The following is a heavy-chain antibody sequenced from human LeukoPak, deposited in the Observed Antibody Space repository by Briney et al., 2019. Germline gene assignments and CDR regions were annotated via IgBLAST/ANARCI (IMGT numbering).Heavy chain of an antibody. CDR2: INPNSGGT. CDR1: GYTFNGYY. J-gene: IGHJ1*01. V-gene: IGHV1-2*02. Sequence: ASVKVSCKASGYTFNGYYIHWVRQAPGQGLEWMGWINPNSGGTNYAQKFQGRVTMTRDTSITTAYMELSGLGFDDTAEYYCARRGAVPIECLEYWGQGTLVTVSS. D-gene: IGHD6-19*01. CDR3: ARRGAVPIECLEY.